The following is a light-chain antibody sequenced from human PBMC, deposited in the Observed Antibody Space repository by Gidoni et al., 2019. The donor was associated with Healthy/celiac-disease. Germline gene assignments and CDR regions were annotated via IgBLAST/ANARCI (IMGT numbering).Light chain of an antibody. J-gene: IGKJ1*01. Sequence: EIVLTQSPGTLSLSPGERATLSCRASQSVSSSYLAWYQQKHGQAPRLLIYVASCRATVIPDRFSGSGSGTDFTLPISRLEPEDFAVYYCQQYGSSPTWTFGQGTKVEIK. CDR1: QSVSSSY. V-gene: IGKV3-20*01. CDR2: VAS. CDR3: QQYGSSPTWT.